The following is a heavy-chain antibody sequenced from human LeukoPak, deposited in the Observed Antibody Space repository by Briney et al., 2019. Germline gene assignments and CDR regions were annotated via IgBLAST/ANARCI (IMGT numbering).Heavy chain of an antibody. J-gene: IGHJ4*02. V-gene: IGHV4-31*03. CDR1: GGSISSGGYY. Sequence: PSETLSLTCTVSGGSISSGGYYWSWIRQHPGKGLEWIGYIYYSGSTYYNPSLKSRVTISVDTSKNRFSLKLSSVTAADTAVYYCAGSFTYDILTGVPFDYWGQGTLVTVSS. CDR2: IYYSGST. D-gene: IGHD3-9*01. CDR3: AGSFTYDILTGVPFDY.